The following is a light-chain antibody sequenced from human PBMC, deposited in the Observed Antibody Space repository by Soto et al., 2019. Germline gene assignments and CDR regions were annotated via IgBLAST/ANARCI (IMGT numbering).Light chain of an antibody. CDR2: AAS. CDR3: QHHNSYSEA. Sequence: IQITQSPSSLSASVGDRVTITCRASQSISSYLNLYQQKPGKAPKLLIYAASSLQSGVPSRFSGSGSGTDFTLTISSLQPEDFATYYCQHHNSYSEAFGQGTKVDI. J-gene: IGKJ1*01. CDR1: QSISSY. V-gene: IGKV1-39*01.